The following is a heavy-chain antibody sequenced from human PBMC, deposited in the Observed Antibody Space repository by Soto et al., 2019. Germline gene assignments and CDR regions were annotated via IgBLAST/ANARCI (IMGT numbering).Heavy chain of an antibody. Sequence: SETLSLTCTVSGGSISSGNYYWSWIRQPPGKGLEWIGFISYSGTTHYSASLRSRVSISVDTSKNQFSLKLSSVTAADTAVFYCARLIHCKTTSCYFDYWGQGTLVTVSS. V-gene: IGHV4-30-4*01. CDR2: ISYSGTT. CDR1: GGSISSGNYY. J-gene: IGHJ4*02. D-gene: IGHD2-2*01. CDR3: ARLIHCKTTSCYFDY.